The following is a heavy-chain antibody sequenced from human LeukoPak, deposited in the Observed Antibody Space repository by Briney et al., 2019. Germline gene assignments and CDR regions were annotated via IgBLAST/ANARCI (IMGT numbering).Heavy chain of an antibody. CDR3: ARVVLWSLNSSGWYYFDY. V-gene: IGHV4-39*01. Sequence: SETLSLTCTVSGGSISGSSYYWGWNRQPPGKGLECIGSIYYSGSTYYNPSLKSRVTISVDTSKNQFSLKLTSVTAADTAVYYCARVVLWSLNSSGWYYFDYWGPGTLVTVSS. CDR1: GGSISGSSYY. D-gene: IGHD6-19*01. CDR2: IYYSGST. J-gene: IGHJ4*02.